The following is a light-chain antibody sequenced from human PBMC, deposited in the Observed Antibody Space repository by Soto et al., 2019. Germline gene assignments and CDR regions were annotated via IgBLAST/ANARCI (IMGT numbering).Light chain of an antibody. J-gene: IGKJ1*01. V-gene: IGKV3-15*01. CDR2: GAS. CDR1: QSISTN. CDR3: QHYNNWPPWT. Sequence: IVMTQSPVTMSVSPGERATLSCRASQSISTNLAWYQQKPGHAPRLLIYGASTRATGIPARFSGGGSGTEFTLTISSLQSEDFAVYYCQHYNNWPPWTFGQGTKVETK.